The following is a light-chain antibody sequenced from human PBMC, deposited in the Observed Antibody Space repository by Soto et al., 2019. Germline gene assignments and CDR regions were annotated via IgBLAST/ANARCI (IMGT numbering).Light chain of an antibody. CDR1: QGISSY. J-gene: IGKJ3*01. Sequence: DIQLTQSPSFLSASVGDRVTITCRASQGISSYLAWYQQKPGKAPKLLIYAASTLQSRVPSRFSGSGSGTEFTLTISSLQPEDFASYYCQQLFSYPLFTFGPGTKVDIK. CDR2: AAS. CDR3: QQLFSYPLFT. V-gene: IGKV1-9*01.